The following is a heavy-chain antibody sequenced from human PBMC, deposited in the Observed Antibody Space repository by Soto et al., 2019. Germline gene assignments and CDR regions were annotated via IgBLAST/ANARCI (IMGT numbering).Heavy chain of an antibody. CDR2: ISYDGSNK. D-gene: IGHD1-26*01. CDR3: ARDESGSYYPFSFDY. V-gene: IGHV3-30-3*01. J-gene: IGHJ4*02. Sequence: QVQLVESGGGVVQPGRSLRLSCAASGFTFSSYAMHWVRQAPSKGLEWVAVISYDGSNKYYADSVKGRFTISRDNSKNTLYLQMNSLRAEDTAVYYCARDESGSYYPFSFDYWGQGTLVTVSS. CDR1: GFTFSSYA.